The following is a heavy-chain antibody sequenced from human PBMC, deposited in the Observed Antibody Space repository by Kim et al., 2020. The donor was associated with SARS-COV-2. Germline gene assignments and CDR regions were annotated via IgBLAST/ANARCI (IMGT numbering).Heavy chain of an antibody. V-gene: IGHV3-11*03. D-gene: IGHD1-26*01. J-gene: IGHJ6*02. Sequence: KGRFTISRDNAKNSLYLQMNSLRAEDTAVYYCAKWARSCPEYRCHDGMDIWGQGTTVTVSS. CDR3: AKWARSCPEYRCHDGMDI.